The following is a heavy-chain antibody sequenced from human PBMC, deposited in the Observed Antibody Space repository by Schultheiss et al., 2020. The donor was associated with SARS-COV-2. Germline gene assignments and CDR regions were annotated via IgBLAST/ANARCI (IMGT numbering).Heavy chain of an antibody. Sequence: GESLKISCAASGFLFSTYSMHWVRQAPGKGLEWVSVIWYNGRSKYYADSVKGRFTASRDNSKNVVFLEMNSLRAEDTAVYYCAKLAAAGTYYYYGMDVWGQGTTVTVSS. CDR2: IWYNGRSK. D-gene: IGHD6-19*01. CDR1: GFLFSTYS. CDR3: AKLAAAGTYYYYGMDV. V-gene: IGHV3-33*06. J-gene: IGHJ6*02.